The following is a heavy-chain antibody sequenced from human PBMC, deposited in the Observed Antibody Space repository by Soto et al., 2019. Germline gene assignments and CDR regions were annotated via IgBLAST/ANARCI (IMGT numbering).Heavy chain of an antibody. J-gene: IGHJ6*02. CDR1: GGSISSGDYY. CDR2: IYYSGST. CDR3: ARDRGYYYDSSGTIRGMDV. D-gene: IGHD3-22*01. Sequence: SETLSLTCTVSGGSISSGDYYWSWIRQPPGKGLEWIGYIYYSGSTYYNPSLKSRVTISVDTSKNQFSLKLSSVTAADTAVYYSARDRGYYYDSSGTIRGMDVWGQGTTVTVSS. V-gene: IGHV4-30-4*01.